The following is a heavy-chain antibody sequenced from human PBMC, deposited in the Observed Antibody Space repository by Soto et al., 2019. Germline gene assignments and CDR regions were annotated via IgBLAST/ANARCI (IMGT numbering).Heavy chain of an antibody. D-gene: IGHD1-1*01. J-gene: IGHJ4*02. CDR1: GFTFXSYS. Sequence: QPGGSLRLSXAASGFTFXSYSMSWVRQAPGGGLEWVSGFRTGGDDATTYYADSVKGRFTISRDISKNMLFLQMNSLRAEDTAIYYCAKKANSGPASQYFDNWGQGTLVTVSS. CDR3: AKKANSGPASQYFDN. V-gene: IGHV3-23*01. CDR2: FRTGGDDATT.